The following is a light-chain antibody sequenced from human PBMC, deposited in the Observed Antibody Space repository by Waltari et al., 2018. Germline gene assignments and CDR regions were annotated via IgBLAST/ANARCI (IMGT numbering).Light chain of an antibody. CDR3: LSRDTTSTRV. Sequence: SSALTQDPAVSVALGQTVSITCKGDSLRRYYASWYQQRPGQAPILILYGQDNRPSGIPDRFSGSTSGNTASLTITGAQAEDEADYYCLSRDTTSTRVFGGGTRLTV. J-gene: IGLJ3*02. CDR1: SLRRYY. CDR2: GQD. V-gene: IGLV3-19*01.